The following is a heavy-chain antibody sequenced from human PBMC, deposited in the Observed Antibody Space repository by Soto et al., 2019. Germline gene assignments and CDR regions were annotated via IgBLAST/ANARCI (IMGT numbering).Heavy chain of an antibody. V-gene: IGHV3-23*01. CDR2: ISGSGGST. Sequence: GSLRLSCAASGFTFSSHAMSWVRQAPGKGLEWVSAISGSGGSTYYADSVKGRFTISRDNSKNTLYLQMNSLRAEDTAVYYCAAPVGIVVVPAAIRVDVWGQGTTVTVSS. CDR3: AAPVGIVVVPAAIRVDV. J-gene: IGHJ6*02. D-gene: IGHD2-2*02. CDR1: GFTFSSHA.